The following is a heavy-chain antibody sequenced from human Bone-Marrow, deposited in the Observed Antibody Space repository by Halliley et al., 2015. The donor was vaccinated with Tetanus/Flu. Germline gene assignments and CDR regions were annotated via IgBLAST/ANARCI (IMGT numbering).Heavy chain of an antibody. CDR2: LVYCGST. J-gene: IGHJ4*02. Sequence: GYLVYCGSTDHNPSLKGRVSMSVDTSKNQFSLKRTSVTAADSAVYFCARNLWPYGYVWGTFGQWGQGTLVSVSS. V-gene: IGHV4-28*01. CDR3: ARNLWPYGYVWGTFGQ. D-gene: IGHD3-16*01.